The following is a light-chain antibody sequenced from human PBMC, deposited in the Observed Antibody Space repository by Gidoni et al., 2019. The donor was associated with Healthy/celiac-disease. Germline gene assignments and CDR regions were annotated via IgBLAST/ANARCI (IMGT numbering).Light chain of an antibody. CDR3: QQRSNWPSYT. J-gene: IGKJ2*01. V-gene: IGKV3-11*01. CDR2: YAS. Sequence: EIVLTQSPATLSLSPGERATLSCRASQSVSSYLAWYPQKPGQAPRLLIYYASNSATGIPARFSGSGSGTDFTLTISSLEPEDFAVYYCQQRSNWPSYTFGQGTKLEIK. CDR1: QSVSSY.